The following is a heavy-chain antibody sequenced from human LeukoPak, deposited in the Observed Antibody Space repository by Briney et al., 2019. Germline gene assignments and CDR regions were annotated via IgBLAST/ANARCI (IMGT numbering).Heavy chain of an antibody. D-gene: IGHD2-15*01. CDR3: ARIHRYCSGGACYVLDN. CDR1: GGSVSGYY. Sequence: SETLSLTCVVSGGSVSGYYWGWIRQPPGRGLEWIGYVYYSGSTNYDPSFKSRITISVDTSRNQFSLQLSSVTAADTAVYYCARIHRYCSGGACYVLDNWGQGTLVAVSS. J-gene: IGHJ4*02. V-gene: IGHV4-59*02. CDR2: VYYSGST.